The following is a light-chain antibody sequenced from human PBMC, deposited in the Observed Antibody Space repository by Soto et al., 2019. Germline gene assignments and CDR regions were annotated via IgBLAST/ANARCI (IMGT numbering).Light chain of an antibody. V-gene: IGLV1-44*01. Sequence: QSVLTQPPSASGTPGQTVTISCSGTTSNIGSSTVTWYQQLPGTAPKLLIYGTSQRPLGVPDRFSGSKSGTSASLAISGLRADDEADYYCQSYASSLSANFVFGTGTKLTVL. CDR1: TSNIGSST. CDR3: QSYASSLSANFV. CDR2: GTS. J-gene: IGLJ1*01.